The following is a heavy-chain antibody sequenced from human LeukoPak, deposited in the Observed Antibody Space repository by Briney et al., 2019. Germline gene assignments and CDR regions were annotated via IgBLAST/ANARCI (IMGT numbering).Heavy chain of an antibody. V-gene: IGHV4-61*02. D-gene: IGHD5-12*01. Sequence: SQTLSLTCTVSGGSISSDSYYWNWIRQPAGKGLEWIGRIYSSGSTNYNPSLKSRVTISVDTSKNQFSLKLSSVTAADTAVYYCARVGGYDYYWGQGTLVTVSS. CDR2: IYSSGST. CDR3: ARVGGYDYY. CDR1: GGSISSDSYY. J-gene: IGHJ4*02.